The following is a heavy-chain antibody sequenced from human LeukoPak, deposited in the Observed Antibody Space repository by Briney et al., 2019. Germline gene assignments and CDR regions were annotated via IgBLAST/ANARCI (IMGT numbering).Heavy chain of an antibody. CDR2: IYHSGST. Sequence: SETLSLTCTVSGYSISSGYYWGWIRQPPGKGLEWIGSIYHSGSTNYNPSLKSRVTISVDTSKNQFSLKLSSVTAADTAVYYCARGRIAVAGTRVMDVWGKGTTVTISS. CDR3: ARGRIAVAGTRVMDV. J-gene: IGHJ6*03. CDR1: GYSISSGYY. D-gene: IGHD6-19*01. V-gene: IGHV4-38-2*02.